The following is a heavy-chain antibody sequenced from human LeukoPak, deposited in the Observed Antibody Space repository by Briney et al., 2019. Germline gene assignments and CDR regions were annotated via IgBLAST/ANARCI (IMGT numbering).Heavy chain of an antibody. CDR2: IKQDGSEK. J-gene: IGHJ4*02. V-gene: IGHV3-7*01. CDR1: GFTFSSYA. D-gene: IGHD6-19*01. CDR3: ARQLWYGWYFDY. Sequence: SGGSLRLSCAASGFTFSSYAMSWVRQAPGKGLEWVANIKQDGSEKYYVDSVKGRFTISRDNAKNSLYLQMNSLRAEDTAVYYCARQLWYGWYFDYWGQGTLVTVSS.